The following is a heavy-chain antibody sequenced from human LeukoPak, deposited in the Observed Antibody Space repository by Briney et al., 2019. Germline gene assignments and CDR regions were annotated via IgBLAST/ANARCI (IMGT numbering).Heavy chain of an antibody. CDR3: AKDRLPVGRIVATPDDY. D-gene: IGHD5-12*01. CDR2: ISYDGSNK. V-gene: IGHV3-30*18. CDR1: GFTFSSYG. Sequence: GGSLRLSCAASGFTFSSYGMHWVRQAPGKGLEWVAVISYDGSNKYYADSVKGRFTIPRDNSKNTLYLQMNSLRAEDTAVYYCAKDRLPVGRIVATPDDYWGQGTLVTVSS. J-gene: IGHJ4*02.